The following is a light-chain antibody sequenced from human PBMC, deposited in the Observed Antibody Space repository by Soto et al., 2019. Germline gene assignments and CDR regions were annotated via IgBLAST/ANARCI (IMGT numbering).Light chain of an antibody. CDR2: GAS. V-gene: IGKV3-15*01. J-gene: IGKJ5*01. Sequence: EIVMTQSPSTLSVSPGERATLSCRASQSFSSNLAWYQQKPGQAPRLLIYGASTRATGVPARFSGSGSGTEFTLTISSLQSEDFAVYYCQQYNNWPRTFCQGTRLEIK. CDR1: QSFSSN. CDR3: QQYNNWPRT.